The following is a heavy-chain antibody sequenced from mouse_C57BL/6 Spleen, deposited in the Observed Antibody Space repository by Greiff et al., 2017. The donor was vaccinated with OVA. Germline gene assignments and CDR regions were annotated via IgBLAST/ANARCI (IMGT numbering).Heavy chain of an antibody. J-gene: IGHJ4*01. CDR2: INPSSGYT. D-gene: IGHD2-4*01. Sequence: QVQLQQSGAELARPGASVKMSCKASGYTFTSYTMHWVKQRPGQGLEWIGYINPSSGYTKYNQKFKDKATLTADKSSSTAYMQLSSLTSEDSAVYYCASTYDYEDAMDYWGQGTSVTVSS. CDR1: GYTFTSYT. CDR3: ASTYDYEDAMDY. V-gene: IGHV1-4*01.